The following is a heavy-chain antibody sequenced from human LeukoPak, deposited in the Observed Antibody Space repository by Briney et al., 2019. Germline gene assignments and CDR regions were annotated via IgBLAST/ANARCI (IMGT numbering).Heavy chain of an antibody. Sequence: ASAKVSCKASGYTFTSYGISWVRQAPGQGLEWMGWISAYNGNTNYAQKLQGRVTMTTDTSTSTAYMELRSLRSDDTAVYYCARGPYDIYRQDAFDIWGQGTMVTVSS. CDR3: ARGPYDIYRQDAFDI. J-gene: IGHJ3*02. D-gene: IGHD3-9*01. CDR2: ISAYNGNT. CDR1: GYTFTSYG. V-gene: IGHV1-18*01.